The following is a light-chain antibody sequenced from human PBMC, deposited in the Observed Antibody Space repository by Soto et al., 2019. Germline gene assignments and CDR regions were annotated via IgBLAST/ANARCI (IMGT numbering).Light chain of an antibody. CDR1: QSVGSN. Sequence: EIVLTHSPATLSVSPGERATVSCRASQSVGSNLAWYQQRPGQPPRLLIYDASTRATDIPARFSGGGSGTEITLTISSLQSEDFAVYYCQQYNNWPYTFGQGTKLQIK. V-gene: IGKV3-15*01. J-gene: IGKJ2*01. CDR2: DAS. CDR3: QQYNNWPYT.